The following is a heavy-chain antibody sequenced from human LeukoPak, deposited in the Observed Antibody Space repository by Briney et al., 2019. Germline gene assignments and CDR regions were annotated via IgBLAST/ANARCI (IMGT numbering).Heavy chain of an antibody. CDR1: GFTFSSYS. J-gene: IGHJ4*02. D-gene: IGHD6-19*01. CDR2: ISSSSSTI. CDR3: ARDPPIYSSGWYARGYYFDY. V-gene: IGHV3-48*01. Sequence: PGGSLRLSCAASGFTFSSYSMNWVRQAPGKGLEWVSYISSSSSTIYYADSVKGRFTISRDNAKNSLYLQMNSLRAEDTAVYYCARDPPIYSSGWYARGYYFDYWGQGTLVTVSS.